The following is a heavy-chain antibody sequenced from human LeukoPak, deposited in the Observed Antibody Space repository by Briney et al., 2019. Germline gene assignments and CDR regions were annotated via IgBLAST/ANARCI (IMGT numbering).Heavy chain of an antibody. V-gene: IGHV3-30-3*01. D-gene: IGHD6-19*01. CDR2: ISYDGSNK. Sequence: GRSLRLSCAASGFTFSSYAMHWVRQAPGKGLEWVAVISYDGSNKYYADSVKGRFTISRDNSKNTLCLQMNSLRAEDTAVYYCARGPSGWYYYYGMDVWGQGTTVTVSS. CDR1: GFTFSSYA. CDR3: ARGPSGWYYYYGMDV. J-gene: IGHJ6*02.